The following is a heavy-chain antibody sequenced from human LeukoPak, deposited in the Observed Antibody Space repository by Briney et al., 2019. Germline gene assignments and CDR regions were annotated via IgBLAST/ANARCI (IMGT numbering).Heavy chain of an antibody. CDR3: TTGLSVGGAFDI. CDR1: GFTFSNAW. D-gene: IGHD3-16*01. V-gene: IGHV3-15*01. CDR2: IKSKTGGGTT. Sequence: GGSLRLSCAASGFTFSNAWMSWVRQAPGKGLEWVGRIKSKTGGGTTDYAAPVKGRFTISRDDSKNTLYLQMNSLKTEDTAVYYCTTGLSVGGAFDIWGQGTMVTVSS. J-gene: IGHJ3*02.